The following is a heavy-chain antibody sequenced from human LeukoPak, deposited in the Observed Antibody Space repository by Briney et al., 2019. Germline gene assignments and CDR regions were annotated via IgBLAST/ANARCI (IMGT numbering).Heavy chain of an antibody. V-gene: IGHV1-69*04. CDR1: GGTFSSYA. J-gene: IGHJ4*02. Sequence: ASVKVSCKASGGTFSSYAISWVRQAPGQGLEWMGRIIPILGIANYAQKFQGRVTITADKSTSTAYMELSSLRSEDTAVYYCARDQGRDGYNWSYWGQGTLVTVSS. D-gene: IGHD5-24*01. CDR2: IIPILGIA. CDR3: ARDQGRDGYNWSY.